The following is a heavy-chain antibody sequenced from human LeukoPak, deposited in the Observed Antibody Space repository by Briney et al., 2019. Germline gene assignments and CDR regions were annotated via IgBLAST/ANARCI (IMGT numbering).Heavy chain of an antibody. CDR3: ARLSTYDSSGHTTEVDP. CDR2: IYYSGST. J-gene: IGHJ5*02. V-gene: IGHV4-59*08. CDR1: GGSISSYY. Sequence: SETLSLTCTVSGGSISSYYWSWIRQPPGKGLEWIGYIYYSGSTNYNPSLKSRVTISVDTSKNQFSLKLSSVTAADTAVYYCARLSTYDSSGHTTEVDPWGQGTLVTVSS. D-gene: IGHD3-22*01.